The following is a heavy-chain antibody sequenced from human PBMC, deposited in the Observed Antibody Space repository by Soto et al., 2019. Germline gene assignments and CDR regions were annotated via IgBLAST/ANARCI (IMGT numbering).Heavy chain of an antibody. V-gene: IGHV3-23*01. Sequence: EVQLLESGGGLVQPGGSLRLSCAASGFTLSSYAMSWVRQAPGKGLEWVSAISGSGNRTFHADSVKGRFTISRDNSKKALYLQMNSLRVEDTAVYYCAKEVTSGSYSHYYYGLDVWGQGTTVTVSS. J-gene: IGHJ6*02. D-gene: IGHD1-26*01. CDR2: ISGSGNRT. CDR1: GFTLSSYA. CDR3: AKEVTSGSYSHYYYGLDV.